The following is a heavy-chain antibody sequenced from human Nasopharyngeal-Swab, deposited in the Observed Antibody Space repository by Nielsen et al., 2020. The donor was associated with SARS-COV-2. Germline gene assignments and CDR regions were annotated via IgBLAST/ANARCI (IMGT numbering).Heavy chain of an antibody. CDR3: ARGVWGSYRVIAKGYYYYMDV. J-gene: IGHJ6*03. V-gene: IGHV4-34*01. D-gene: IGHD3-16*02. Sequence: WIRQPPGQGLEWIGEINHSGSTNSNPSLKSRVTISVDTSKNQFSLKLSSVTAADTAVYYCARGVWGSYRVIAKGYYYYMDVWGKGTTVTVSS. CDR2: INHSGST.